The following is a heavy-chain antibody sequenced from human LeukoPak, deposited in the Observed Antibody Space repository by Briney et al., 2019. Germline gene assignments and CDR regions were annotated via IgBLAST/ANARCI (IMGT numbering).Heavy chain of an antibody. D-gene: IGHD2/OR15-2a*01. CDR3: VRSCKGDDAFDI. CDR1: GFTFGSYA. J-gene: IGHJ3*02. V-gene: IGHV3-64D*06. Sequence: PGGSLRLSCSASGFTFGSYAMHWVRQAPGKGLEYVSAISSNGGSTYYADSVKGRFTISRDNSKNTLYLQMSSLRAEDTAVYYCVRSCKGDDAFDIWGQGTMVTVSS. CDR2: ISSNGGST.